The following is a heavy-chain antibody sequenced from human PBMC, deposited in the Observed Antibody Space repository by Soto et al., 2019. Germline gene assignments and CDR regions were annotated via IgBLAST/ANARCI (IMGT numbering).Heavy chain of an antibody. Sequence: ASVKVSCKASGYTFTSYGINWVRQAPGQGLEWMGWISAYNGNTNYAQKLQGRVTMTTDTSTSTAYMELRSLRSDDTAVYYCAREKWIFGVLVHQYYFDYWGQGTLVTVSS. CDR2: ISAYNGNT. V-gene: IGHV1-18*01. CDR3: AREKWIFGVLVHQYYFDY. CDR1: GYTFTSYG. D-gene: IGHD3-3*01. J-gene: IGHJ4*02.